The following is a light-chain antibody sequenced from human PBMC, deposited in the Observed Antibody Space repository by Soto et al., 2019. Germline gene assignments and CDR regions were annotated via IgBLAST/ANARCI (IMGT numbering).Light chain of an antibody. J-gene: IGKJ1*01. CDR1: QTIGRTY. CDR2: GTS. CDR3: QQYNNWPRT. V-gene: IGKV3-20*01. Sequence: EIVLTQSPGTLSLSPGETATLSCRASQTIGRTYLAWYQQKPGQAPRLLIFGTSSRATGIPDRFSGSGSGTDFTLSISSLQSEDFAVYYCQQYNNWPRTFGQGTKVEIK.